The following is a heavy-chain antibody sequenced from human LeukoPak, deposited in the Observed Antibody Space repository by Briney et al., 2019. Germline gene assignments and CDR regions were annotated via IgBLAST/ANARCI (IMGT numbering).Heavy chain of an antibody. Sequence: GGSLRLSCSASGFTFSSYAMHWVRQAPGKGLEYVSAISDNGGSTYYADSVKGRFTISRDNSKNTLYLQMSSLRAEDTAVYYCVKDRSDILTGPGSNWGQGTLVTVSS. J-gene: IGHJ4*02. CDR3: VKDRSDILTGPGSN. V-gene: IGHV3-64D*06. D-gene: IGHD3-9*01. CDR1: GFTFSSYA. CDR2: ISDNGGST.